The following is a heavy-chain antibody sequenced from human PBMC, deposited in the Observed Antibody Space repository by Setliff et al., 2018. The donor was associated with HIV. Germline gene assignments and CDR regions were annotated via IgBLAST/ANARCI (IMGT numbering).Heavy chain of an antibody. CDR1: GYNFVDYS. Sequence: GESLKISCQGSGYNFVDYSIAWVRQVPGKGLEWMGIIYPVDSETRYSPSFQGQVTISADKSINTAYLQWTSLKASDSAIYYCARQEAIVGTIKGWFDLWGQGTLVTVSS. CDR3: ARQEAIVGTIKGWFDL. V-gene: IGHV5-51*01. J-gene: IGHJ5*02. D-gene: IGHD5-12*01. CDR2: IYPVDSET.